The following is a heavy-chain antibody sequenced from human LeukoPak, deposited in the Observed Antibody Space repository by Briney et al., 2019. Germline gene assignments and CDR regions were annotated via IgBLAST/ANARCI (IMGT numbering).Heavy chain of an antibody. CDR1: GFTFSSYS. V-gene: IGHV3-21*01. CDR2: ISSSSSYI. CDR3: ARDRERNCRSTSCHGWGFDP. Sequence: GGSLRLSCAASGFTFSSYSMNWVRQAPGKGLEWVSSISSSSSYIYYADSVKGRFTISRDNAKNSLYLQMNSLRAEDTAVYYCARDRERNCRSTSCHGWGFDPWGQGTLVTVSS. D-gene: IGHD2-2*01. J-gene: IGHJ5*02.